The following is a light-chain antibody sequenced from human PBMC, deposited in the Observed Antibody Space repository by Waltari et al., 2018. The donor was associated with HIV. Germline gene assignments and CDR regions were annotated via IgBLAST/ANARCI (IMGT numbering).Light chain of an antibody. CDR3: HQYNTFPLT. Sequence: DIQMTQSPSSLSALVGDRVTITCRASQDIRNYLGWFPQTPGKAPKSLIFAASNLQSGVPSRFLGAGSGTNFTLTIRSLQPEDFATYYCHQYNTFPLTFG. J-gene: IGKJ2*01. V-gene: IGKV1-16*01. CDR1: QDIRNY. CDR2: AAS.